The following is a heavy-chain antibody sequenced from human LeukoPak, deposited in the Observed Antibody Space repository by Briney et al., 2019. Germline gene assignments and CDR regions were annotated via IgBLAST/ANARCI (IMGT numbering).Heavy chain of an antibody. D-gene: IGHD6-13*01. CDR3: ARGRNIAAAGKRNWFDP. J-gene: IGHJ5*02. CDR1: GGSLSSGGYS. Sequence: SETLSLTCAVSGGSLSSGGYSWSWIRQPPGTGLGWLGYIYHSGSTYYNPSLKSRVTISVDRSKNQFSLKLSSVTAADTAVYYCARGRNIAAAGKRNWFDPWGQGTLVTVSS. V-gene: IGHV4-30-2*01. CDR2: IYHSGST.